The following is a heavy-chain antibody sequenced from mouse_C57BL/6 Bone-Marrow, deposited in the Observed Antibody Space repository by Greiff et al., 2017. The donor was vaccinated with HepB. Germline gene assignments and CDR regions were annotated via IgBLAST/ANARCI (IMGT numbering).Heavy chain of an antibody. CDR3: ARGIYGNGDWFAY. Sequence: EVKLEESGGGLVKPGGSLKLSCAASGFTFSSYTMSWVRQTPEKRLEWVATISGGGGNTYYPDSVKGRFTISRDNAKNTLYLQMSSLRSEDTALYYCARGIYGNGDWFAYWGQGTLVTVSA. J-gene: IGHJ3*01. V-gene: IGHV5-9*01. CDR1: GFTFSSYT. D-gene: IGHD2-1*01. CDR2: ISGGGGNT.